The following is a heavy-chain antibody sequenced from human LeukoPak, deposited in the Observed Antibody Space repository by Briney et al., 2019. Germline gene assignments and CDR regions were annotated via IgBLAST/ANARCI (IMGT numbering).Heavy chain of an antibody. CDR3: AKSNAYDSSGYSDGGMDV. V-gene: IGHV3-9*01. Sequence: PGRSLRLSCAASGFTFDDYAMHWVRQAPGKGLEWVSGISWNSGSIGYADSVKGRFTISRDNAKNSLYPQMNSLRAEDTALYYCAKSNAYDSSGYSDGGMDVWGQGTTVTVSS. D-gene: IGHD3-22*01. CDR2: ISWNSGSI. J-gene: IGHJ6*02. CDR1: GFTFDDYA.